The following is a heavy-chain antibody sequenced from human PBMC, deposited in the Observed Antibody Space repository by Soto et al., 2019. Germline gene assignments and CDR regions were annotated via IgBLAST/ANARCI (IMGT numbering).Heavy chain of an antibody. D-gene: IGHD2-2*02. CDR1: GFTFSTYS. Sequence: GGSLRLSCVGSGFTFSTYSINWVRQAPGKGLEWVSSISSRSDIYYADSVKGRFTISRDNAKNSVSLQMNSLRAEDTAVYYCVREYTAWPLAYGLDVWGEGTTVTVSS. J-gene: IGHJ6*04. CDR3: VREYTAWPLAYGLDV. CDR2: ISSRSDI. V-gene: IGHV3-21*01.